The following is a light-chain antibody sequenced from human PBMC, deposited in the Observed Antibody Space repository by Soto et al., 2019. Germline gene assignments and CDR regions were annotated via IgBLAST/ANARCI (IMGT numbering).Light chain of an antibody. Sequence: DIQMTQSPSSLSASVGDRVTITCRASQGISNYLAWYQQKPGKVPKLLIYAASTLQSGVPSRFSGSGSGTDFTLTISSLQPEDVATYYCQKYNSAPVEVTFGPGTKVDIK. V-gene: IGKV1-27*01. CDR1: QGISNY. CDR3: QKYNSAPVEVT. CDR2: AAS. J-gene: IGKJ3*01.